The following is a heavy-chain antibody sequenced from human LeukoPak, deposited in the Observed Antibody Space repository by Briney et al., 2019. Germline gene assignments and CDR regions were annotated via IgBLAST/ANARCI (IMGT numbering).Heavy chain of an antibody. CDR1: GASLSSSVYY. D-gene: IGHD6-13*01. CDR3: ARHFIAASGSNWYLDL. Sequence: SETLSLICTVSGASLSSSVYYWGWIRQPPGKGLEWIGSISDSGSTYYNTSLTSRLTISVDTSKSQFSLKLSSVTAADTALYYCARHFIAASGSNWYLDLWGRGTRVTV. J-gene: IGHJ2*01. CDR2: ISDSGST. V-gene: IGHV4-39*01.